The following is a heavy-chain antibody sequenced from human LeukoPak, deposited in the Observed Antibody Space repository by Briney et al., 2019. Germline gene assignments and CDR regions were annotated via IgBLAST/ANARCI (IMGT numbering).Heavy chain of an antibody. D-gene: IGHD2-15*01. Sequence: GASVKVSCKASGYTFTGYYMHWVRQAPGQGLEWMGRINPNSGGTNYAQKFQGRVTMTRDTSISTAYMELSRLRSDDTAVYYCARGAGSGYCCGGSCYYFDYWGQGTLVTVSS. CDR2: INPNSGGT. CDR1: GYTFTGYY. J-gene: IGHJ4*02. CDR3: ARGAGSGYCCGGSCYYFDY. V-gene: IGHV1-2*06.